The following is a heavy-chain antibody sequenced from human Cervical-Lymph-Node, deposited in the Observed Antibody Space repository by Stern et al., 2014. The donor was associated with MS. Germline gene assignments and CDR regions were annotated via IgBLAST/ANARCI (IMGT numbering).Heavy chain of an antibody. CDR1: GFTFSSYG. J-gene: IGHJ6*02. CDR3: AKDLGGSYYHYYYGMDV. D-gene: IGHD1-26*01. V-gene: IGHV3-30*18. Sequence: VQLVESGGGVVQPGRSLRLSCAASGFTFSSYGMHWVRQAPGKGLAWVAVIYYDGSNKYYADAVKGRFTISIDNSKNTLYLQMNSLRAEDTAVYYCAKDLGGSYYHYYYGMDVWGQGTTVTVSS. CDR2: IYYDGSNK.